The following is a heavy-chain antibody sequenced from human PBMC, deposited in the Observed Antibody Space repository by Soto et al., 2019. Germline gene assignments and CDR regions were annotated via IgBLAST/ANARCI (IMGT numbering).Heavy chain of an antibody. V-gene: IGHV2-5*02. CDR2: ISLDGGK. D-gene: IGHD3-9*01. Sequence: QITLKESGPTLLTPTETLTLTCTFSGFSLNTRGVGVGWIHQPPGKALVWLALISLDGGKRHRPSLTSRLTVTKDTSESQVVITTTNMDPVATDTYYCAHRRGDLFTGHDYFDFWGQGTLDTVSS. CDR3: AHRRGDLFTGHDYFDF. J-gene: IGHJ4*02. CDR1: GFSLNTRGVG.